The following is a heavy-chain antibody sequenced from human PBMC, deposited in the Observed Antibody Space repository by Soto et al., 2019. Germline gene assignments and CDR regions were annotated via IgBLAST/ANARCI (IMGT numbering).Heavy chain of an antibody. V-gene: IGHV1-3*05. Sequence: QVQLVQSGAEEKKPGASVKVSCKASGYTFTSYAMHWVRQAPGQRLEWMGWINAGNGNTKYSQKFQGRVTITRDTSASTAYMELSSLRSEDTAVYYCARVSGYSGYDGFDYWGQGTLVTVSS. D-gene: IGHD5-12*01. J-gene: IGHJ4*02. CDR1: GYTFTSYA. CDR3: ARVSGYSGYDGFDY. CDR2: INAGNGNT.